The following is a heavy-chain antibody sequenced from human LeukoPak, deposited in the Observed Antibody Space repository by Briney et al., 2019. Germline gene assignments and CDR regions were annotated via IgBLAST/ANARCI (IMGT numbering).Heavy chain of an antibody. V-gene: IGHV1-24*01. CDR1: GYTLTELS. D-gene: IGHD6-13*01. J-gene: IGHJ4*02. CDR3: ATGPSIAAVDYYFDY. Sequence: ASVKVSCKVSGYTLTELSMHWLRQDPGKGMEWMGVFDPEDGETIYAQNFQGRVTMTEDTSTDTAYMELSSLRSEDTAVYYCATGPSIAAVDYYFDYWGQGTLVTVSS. CDR2: FDPEDGET.